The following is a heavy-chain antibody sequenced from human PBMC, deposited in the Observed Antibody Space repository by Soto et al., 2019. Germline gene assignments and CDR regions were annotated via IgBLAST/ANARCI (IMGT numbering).Heavy chain of an antibody. CDR1: FGSIRSRCFY. Sequence: SVTLYLTCSISFGSIRSRCFYWGWIRQPLGKGLEWIGSIYYSGRSTYYNPSLMSRVTISVDTSKNQFSLQLSSVTAADTAVYYCARDKITGLFDYWGQG. D-gene: IGHD2-8*02. V-gene: IGHV4-39*02. CDR3: ARDKITGLFDY. J-gene: IGHJ4*02. CDR2: IYYSGRST.